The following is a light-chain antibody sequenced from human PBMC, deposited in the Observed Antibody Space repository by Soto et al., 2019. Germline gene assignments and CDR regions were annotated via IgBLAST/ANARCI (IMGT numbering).Light chain of an antibody. CDR1: QIASGY. Sequence: EIVLTQSPGTLSLSPGERATLSFRASQIASGYLAWYQQKPGQAPRLLIXDISKRATGIPARFSGSGYATEFTLTISSLQYENFAVYYGQPYKTWPPWTFAQGTKVDIK. CDR3: QPYKTWPPWT. J-gene: IGKJ1*01. V-gene: IGKV3-11*01. CDR2: DIS.